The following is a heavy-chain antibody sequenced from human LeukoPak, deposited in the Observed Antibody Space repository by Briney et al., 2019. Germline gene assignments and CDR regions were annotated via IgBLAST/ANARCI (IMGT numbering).Heavy chain of an antibody. V-gene: IGHV4-61*02. J-gene: IGHJ2*01. CDR2: IDTSGGT. CDR3: ARDKTRWYFDL. CDR1: GGSISSGSCC. Sequence: SETLSLTCTVSGGSISSGSCCWSWIRQAAGKGREWIGRIDTSGGTNYNPSLKSRVTISIGTSKNQVSLKVSSVTAADTAVYYCARDKTRWYFDLWGRGTLVTVSS.